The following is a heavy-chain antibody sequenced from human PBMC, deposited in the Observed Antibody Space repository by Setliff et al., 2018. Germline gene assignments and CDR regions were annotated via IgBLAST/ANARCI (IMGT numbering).Heavy chain of an antibody. D-gene: IGHD3-16*01. V-gene: IGHV1-69*06. Sequence: SVKVSCKASGDTFSTYSLSWVRQAPGQGLEWMGGIIPLLETAKYAQKFQGRVTITADKSTSTGYMELRSLRSDDTAVYYCARELRSPYWHLDSWGQGTQVTVSS. CDR1: GDTFSTYS. CDR3: ARELRSPYWHLDS. CDR2: IIPLLETA. J-gene: IGHJ5*01.